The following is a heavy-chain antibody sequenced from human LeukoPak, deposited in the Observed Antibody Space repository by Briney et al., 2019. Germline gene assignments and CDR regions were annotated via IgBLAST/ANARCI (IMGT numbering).Heavy chain of an antibody. CDR1: GGSFSGYY. D-gene: IGHD3-10*01. V-gene: IGHV4-34*01. J-gene: IGHJ4*02. CDR3: ARRVYGSGSSTTDY. Sequence: SETLSLTCAVYGGSFSGYYWSWIRQPPGKGLEWIGEINHSGSTNYNPSLKSRVTISVDTSKNQFSLKLSSVTAADTAVYYCARRVYGSGSSTTDYWGQGTLVTVSS. CDR2: INHSGST.